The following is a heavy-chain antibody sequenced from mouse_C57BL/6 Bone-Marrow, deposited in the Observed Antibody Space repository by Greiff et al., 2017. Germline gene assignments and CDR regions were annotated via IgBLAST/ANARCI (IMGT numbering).Heavy chain of an antibody. Sequence: EVKLVESGGGLVQPGGSMKLSCVASGFTFSNYWMNWVRQSPEKGLEWVAQIRLKSDNYATHYAESVKGRFTISRDDSKSSVYLQMHNLRAGDTGIYYCTLYYDYDGGPSWLAYWGQGTLVTGSA. CDR2: IRLKSDNYAT. CDR1: GFTFSNYW. D-gene: IGHD2-4*01. V-gene: IGHV6-3*01. CDR3: TLYYDYDGGPSWLAY. J-gene: IGHJ3*01.